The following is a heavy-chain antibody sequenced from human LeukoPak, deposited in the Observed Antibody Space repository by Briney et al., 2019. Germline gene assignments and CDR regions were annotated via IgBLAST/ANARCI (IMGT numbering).Heavy chain of an antibody. D-gene: IGHD3-22*01. V-gene: IGHV1-69*04. CDR2: IIPIFGIA. CDR1: GGTFSSYA. Sequence: SVKVSCKASGGTFSSYAISWVRQAPGQGLEWMGRIIPIFGIANYAQRFQGRVTITADKSTSTAYMELSSLRSEDTAVYYCARGGDSSGYYPFDYWGQGTLVTVSS. J-gene: IGHJ4*02. CDR3: ARGGDSSGYYPFDY.